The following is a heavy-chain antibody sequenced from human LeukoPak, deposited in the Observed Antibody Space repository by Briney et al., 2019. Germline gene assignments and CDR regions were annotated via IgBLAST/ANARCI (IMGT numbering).Heavy chain of an antibody. Sequence: PSETLSLTCTVSGGSINNSTYYWGWIRQPPGEGLEWLGTVYYTGSTYHNPSLKSRVSFSVDTSKNQFSPALNSVTAADTAVYYCARACSTTNCYDAFDMWGQGTMVTVSS. V-gene: IGHV4-39*07. CDR3: ARACSTTNCYDAFDM. CDR2: VYYTGST. D-gene: IGHD2-2*01. J-gene: IGHJ3*02. CDR1: GGSINNSTYY.